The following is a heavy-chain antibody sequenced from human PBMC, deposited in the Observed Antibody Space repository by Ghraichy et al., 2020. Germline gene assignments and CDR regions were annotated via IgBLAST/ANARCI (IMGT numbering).Heavy chain of an antibody. CDR3: ARIGYYDYVWGSYRSLTGFDP. V-gene: IGHV2-26*01. J-gene: IGHJ5*02. CDR2: IFSNDEK. Sequence: SGPTLVKPTETLTLTCTVSGFSLSNARMGVSWIRQPPGKALEWLAHIFSNDEKSYSTSLKSRLTISKDTSKSQVVLTMTNMDPVDTAKYYCARIGYYDYVWGSYRSLTGFDPWGQGTLVTVSS. CDR1: GFSLSNARMG. D-gene: IGHD3-16*02.